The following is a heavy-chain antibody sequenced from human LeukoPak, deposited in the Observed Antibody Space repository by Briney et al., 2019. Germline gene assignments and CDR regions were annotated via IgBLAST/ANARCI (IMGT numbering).Heavy chain of an antibody. CDR2: INHSGST. V-gene: IGHV4-34*01. CDR1: GGSFSGYY. D-gene: IGHD1-20*01. J-gene: IGHJ4*02. Sequence: SETLSLTCAVYGGSFSGYYWSWIRQPPGKGLEWIGEINHSGSTNYNPSLKSRVTISVKTSKNQFFLKLSSVTAADTAVYYCARGTNYNWDSWGQGILVTVSS. CDR3: ARGTNYNWDS.